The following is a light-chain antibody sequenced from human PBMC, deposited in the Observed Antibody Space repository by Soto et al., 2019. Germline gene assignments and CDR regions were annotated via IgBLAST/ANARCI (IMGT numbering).Light chain of an antibody. J-gene: IGKJ1*01. Sequence: DIQMTQSPSTLSASVGDRVTITCRASQSVFNYLHWYQQKPGRAPNLLIYDISTLQSGVPSRFSGSGSGTEFTLTISSLQPDDFATYYCQQYNSYSWTFGQGTKVDNK. CDR3: QQYNSYSWT. CDR1: QSVFNY. CDR2: DIS. V-gene: IGKV1-5*01.